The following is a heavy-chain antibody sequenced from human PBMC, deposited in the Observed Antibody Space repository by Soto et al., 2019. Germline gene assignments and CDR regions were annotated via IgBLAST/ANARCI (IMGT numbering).Heavy chain of an antibody. J-gene: IGHJ6*02. CDR2: IYYSGST. D-gene: IGHD2-2*01. Sequence: PSETLSLTCTVSGGSISSGGYYWSWIRQHPGKGLEWIGYIYYSGSTYYNPSLKSRVTISVDTSKNQFSLKLSSVTAADTAVYYFARVSDIVLVPAAPYYYYGMDVWGQGTTVTVSS. CDR3: ARVSDIVLVPAAPYYYYGMDV. V-gene: IGHV4-31*03. CDR1: GGSISSGGYY.